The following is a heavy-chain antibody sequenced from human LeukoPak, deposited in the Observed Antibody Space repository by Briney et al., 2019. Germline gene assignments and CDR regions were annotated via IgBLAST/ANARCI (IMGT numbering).Heavy chain of an antibody. CDR2: IRGRSSTI. V-gene: IGHV3-48*04. CDR3: ARVLNQVTTYGSSGYYDSGAFDV. CDR1: GFTFSSYA. D-gene: IGHD3-22*01. Sequence: GGSLRLSCAASGFTFSSYAMSWVRQAPGKGLEWLASIRGRSSTIYYADSVKGRFTISSDNAKNALYLQMNSLRAEDTAVYYCARVLNQVTTYGSSGYYDSGAFDVWGQGTMVTVSS. J-gene: IGHJ3*01.